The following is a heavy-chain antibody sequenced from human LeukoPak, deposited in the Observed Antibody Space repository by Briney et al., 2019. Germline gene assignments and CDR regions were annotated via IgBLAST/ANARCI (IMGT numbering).Heavy chain of an antibody. CDR3: ARVPTTVTDYYYYYMDV. CDR2: VGGGIDI. J-gene: IGHJ6*03. Sequence: GGSLRLSCVASGFTFSVHGMTWVRQAPGEGLEWVSSVGGGIDIYYADSVKGRFTASRDDSMKTVYLQMNSLRAEDTAVYYCARVPTTVTDYYYYYMDVWGKGTTVTVSS. V-gene: IGHV3-23*01. CDR1: GFTFSVHG. D-gene: IGHD4-11*01.